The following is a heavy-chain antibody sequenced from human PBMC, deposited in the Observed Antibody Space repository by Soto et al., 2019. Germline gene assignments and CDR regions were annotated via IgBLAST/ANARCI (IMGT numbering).Heavy chain of an antibody. V-gene: IGHV1-3*01. CDR2: IAAGNGNT. CDR1: GYSFTDYA. CDR3: AKGSRMWTPDY. Sequence: ASVKVSCKTSGYSFTDYAIHWVCQAPGQGLEWMGWIAAGNGNTRYSQKFQGRVTITRDTSATAAYMELSSLRSEDTAVYYCAKGSRMWTPDYWGQGTLVTVSS. J-gene: IGHJ4*02. D-gene: IGHD2-21*01.